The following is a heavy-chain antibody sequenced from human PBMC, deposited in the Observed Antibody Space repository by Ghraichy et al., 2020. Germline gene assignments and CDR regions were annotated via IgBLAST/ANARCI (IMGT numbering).Heavy chain of an antibody. CDR2: IYYSGST. CDR3: ARHGYYGSGSYYGAFDY. J-gene: IGHJ4*02. D-gene: IGHD3-10*01. Sequence: SETLSLTCTVSGGSISSYYWSWIRQPPGKGLEWIGYIYYSGSTKYNPSLESRVTISVDTSKNQFSLRLRSVTAADTAVYYCARHGYYGSGSYYGAFDYWGQGTPVTVSS. CDR1: GGSISSYY. V-gene: IGHV4-59*08.